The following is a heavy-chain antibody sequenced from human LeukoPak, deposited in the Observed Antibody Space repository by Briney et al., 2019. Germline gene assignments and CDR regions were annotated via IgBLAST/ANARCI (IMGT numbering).Heavy chain of an antibody. CDR3: ANSGNYYMAY. Sequence: GGSLRLSCAASGFSFNNYNMNWVRQAPGQGLEWVSYIDNSGSIYYADSVKGRFTISRDDGRNSVFLEMNSLRAEDTAVYYCANSGNYYMAYWGQGTLVTVSS. J-gene: IGHJ4*02. V-gene: IGHV3-48*01. CDR2: IDNSGSI. D-gene: IGHD1-26*01. CDR1: GFSFNNYN.